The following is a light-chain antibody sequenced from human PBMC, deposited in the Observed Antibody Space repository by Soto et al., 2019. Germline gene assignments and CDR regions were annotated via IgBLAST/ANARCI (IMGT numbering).Light chain of an antibody. CDR2: ESS. Sequence: AIQLTQSPSSLSASVMDIVTITFLASQGISTLLAWYQQKPGKAPKVLIYESSLLQSGVPSRFSGSGSGTDFTLTISSLQPEDFATYYCQHFKSFPITFGQGTRLEIK. CDR3: QHFKSFPIT. CDR1: QGISTL. V-gene: IGKV1-13*02. J-gene: IGKJ5*01.